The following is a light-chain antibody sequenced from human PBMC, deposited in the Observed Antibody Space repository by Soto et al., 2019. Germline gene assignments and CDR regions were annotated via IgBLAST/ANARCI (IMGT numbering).Light chain of an antibody. CDR2: WAS. CDR1: QSVLYSSNNKNH. V-gene: IGKV4-1*01. CDR3: QQYYSTPYT. J-gene: IGKJ2*01. Sequence: DIVMTQSPDSLAVSLGERATINCKSSQSVLYSSNNKNHLAWYQQKAGQPPKLLVYWASTRESGVPGRFSGSGSGTDFTLTISSLQAEDVAVYYCQQYYSTPYTFGQGTKLEIK.